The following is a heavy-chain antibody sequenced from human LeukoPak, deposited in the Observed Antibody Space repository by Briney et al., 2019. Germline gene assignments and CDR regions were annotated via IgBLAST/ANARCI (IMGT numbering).Heavy chain of an antibody. CDR1: GYTFTSYG. CDR3: ARDPLDSPGDYYMDV. D-gene: IGHD2-15*01. V-gene: IGHV1-18*01. Sequence: ASVKVSCKASGYTFTSYGISWVRQAPGQGLEWMGWISAYNGNTNYAQKFQGRVTMTRDMSTSTVYMELSSLRSEDTAVYYCARDPLDSPGDYYMDVWGKGTTVTVSS. J-gene: IGHJ6*03. CDR2: ISAYNGNT.